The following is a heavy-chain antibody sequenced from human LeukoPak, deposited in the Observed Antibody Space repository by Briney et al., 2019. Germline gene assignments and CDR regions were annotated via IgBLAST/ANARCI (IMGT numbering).Heavy chain of an antibody. D-gene: IGHD1-26*01. J-gene: IGHJ4*02. CDR1: GFTFSDYY. Sequence: GGSLRLSCAASGFTFSDYYLSWIRQAPGKGLEWVSYISSSSNIIYYVDSVKGRFTISRDNAKNSVYLQMNSLRAEDTAVYYCARWYSGSYGEFDYWGQGTLVTVSS. V-gene: IGHV3-11*01. CDR2: ISSSSNII. CDR3: ARWYSGSYGEFDY.